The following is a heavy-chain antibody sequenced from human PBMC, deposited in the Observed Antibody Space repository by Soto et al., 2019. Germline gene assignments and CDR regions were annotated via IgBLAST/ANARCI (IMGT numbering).Heavy chain of an antibody. CDR3: ARTTVVPAAMLGNWFDP. J-gene: IGHJ5*02. V-gene: IGHV4-59*08. Sequence: SETLSLTCTVSGGSISSYYWSWIRQPPGKGLEWIGYIYYSGSTNYNPSLKSRVTISVDTSKNQFSLKLSSVTAADTAVYYCARTTVVPAAMLGNWFDPWGQGTLVTVSS. D-gene: IGHD2-2*01. CDR2: IYYSGST. CDR1: GGSISSYY.